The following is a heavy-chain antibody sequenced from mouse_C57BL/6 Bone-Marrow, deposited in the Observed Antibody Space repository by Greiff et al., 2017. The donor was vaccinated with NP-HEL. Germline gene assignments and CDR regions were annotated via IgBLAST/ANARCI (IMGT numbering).Heavy chain of an antibody. J-gene: IGHJ2*01. CDR1: GYSFTGYY. Sequence: VQLKESGPELVKPGASVKISCKASGYSFTGYYMNWVKQSPEKSLEWIGEINPSTGGTTYNQKFKAKATLTVDKSSSTAYMQLKSLTSEDSAVYYCARRVYYGNPFDYWGQGTTLTVSS. CDR3: ARRVYYGNPFDY. V-gene: IGHV1-42*01. D-gene: IGHD2-1*01. CDR2: INPSTGGT.